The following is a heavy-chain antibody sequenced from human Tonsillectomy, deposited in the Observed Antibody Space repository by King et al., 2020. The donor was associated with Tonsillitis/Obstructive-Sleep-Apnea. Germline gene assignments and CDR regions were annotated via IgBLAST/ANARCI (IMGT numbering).Heavy chain of an antibody. CDR2: FDPEDGET. CDR1: GYTLTELS. Sequence: HVQLVESGAEVKKPGASVKVSCKVSGYTLTELSMHWVRQAPGKGLEWMGGFDPEDGETIYAQKFQGRVTMTADTSTDTAYMERSSLRSEDTAVYYCATEQRWNAYAFDIWGQRTMVTASS. V-gene: IGHV1-24*01. D-gene: IGHD1-1*01. CDR3: ATEQRWNAYAFDI. J-gene: IGHJ3*02.